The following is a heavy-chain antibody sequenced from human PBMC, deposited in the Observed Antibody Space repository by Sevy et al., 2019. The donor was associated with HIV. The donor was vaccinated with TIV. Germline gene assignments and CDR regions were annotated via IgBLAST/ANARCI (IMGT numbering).Heavy chain of an antibody. Sequence: SETLSLTCAVSGYSIRSDDYWVWIRQPPGKGLEWIGNIYHRGSTYYNPSLKSRVSMSVDTSMNQFSLKLSSVTAADTAVYYCARTLRGNFDSRASAFDIWGRRTMVTVSS. D-gene: IGHD3-22*01. CDR1: GYSIRSDDY. CDR2: IYHRGST. J-gene: IGHJ3*02. V-gene: IGHV4-38-2*01. CDR3: ARTLRGNFDSRASAFDI.